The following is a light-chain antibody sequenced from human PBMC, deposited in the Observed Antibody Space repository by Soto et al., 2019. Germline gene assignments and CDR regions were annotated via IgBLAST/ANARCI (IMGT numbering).Light chain of an antibody. CDR2: GAS. Sequence: DIVLTQAPDTLSLSPGERSTLSCMASQIVSSNLARYQQKPGQAPRLLIYGASTRATGIPARFSGSGSGTEFTLTISSLQSEDFAVYYCQQYNNWPQTFGQGTKVDIK. CDR3: QQYNNWPQT. CDR1: QIVSSN. V-gene: IGKV3-15*01. J-gene: IGKJ1*01.